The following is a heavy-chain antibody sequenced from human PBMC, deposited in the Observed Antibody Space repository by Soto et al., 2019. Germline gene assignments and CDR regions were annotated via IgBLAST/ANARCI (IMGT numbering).Heavy chain of an antibody. V-gene: IGHV3-33*01. CDR1: GFTFSSYG. J-gene: IGHJ6*03. Sequence: QVQVVESGGGVVQPGRSLRVSCAASGFTFSSYGMHWVRQAPGKGLEWVAIIWYDGSNKYYADSVKGRFTISRDNSKNTLYLQMNSRRAEDTAVYYCARDNGPAHSSSPQKYYYSMDVWGKGTTVTVSS. CDR3: ARDNGPAHSSSPQKYYYSMDV. D-gene: IGHD6-6*01. CDR2: IWYDGSNK.